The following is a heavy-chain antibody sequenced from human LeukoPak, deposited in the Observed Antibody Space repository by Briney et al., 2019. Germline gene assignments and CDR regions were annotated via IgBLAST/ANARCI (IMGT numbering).Heavy chain of an antibody. D-gene: IGHD3-22*01. V-gene: IGHV1-2*02. CDR2: INPNSGGT. CDR3: ARLDRNYYDSSGYLASFDY. J-gene: IGHJ4*02. Sequence: GASVKVSCKASGYTFTSYGISWVRQAPGQGLEWMGWINPNSGGTNYAQKFQGRVTMTRDTSISTAYMELSRLRSDDTAVHYCARLDRNYYDSSGYLASFDYWGQGTLVTVSS. CDR1: GYTFTSYG.